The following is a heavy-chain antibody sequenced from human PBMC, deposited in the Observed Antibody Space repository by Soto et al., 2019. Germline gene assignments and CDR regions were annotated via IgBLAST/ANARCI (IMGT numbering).Heavy chain of an antibody. D-gene: IGHD3-16*01. V-gene: IGHV1-3*01. CDR1: GYTFTSYA. Sequence: ASVKVSCKASGYTFTSYAMHWVRQAPGQRLEWMGWINAGNGNTKYSQKSQGRVTITRGTSASTAYMELSSLRSEDTAVYYCAREITYYYYGMDVWGQGTTVTVSS. CDR3: AREITYYYYGMDV. J-gene: IGHJ6*02. CDR2: INAGNGNT.